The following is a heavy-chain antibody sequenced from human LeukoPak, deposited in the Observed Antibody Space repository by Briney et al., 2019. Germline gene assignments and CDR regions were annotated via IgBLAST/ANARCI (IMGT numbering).Heavy chain of an antibody. CDR3: ARGGTYYGSGSYYPLMY. CDR2: LNHSGST. J-gene: IGHJ4*02. CDR1: GGSFSGYY. Sequence: SETLSLTSAVYGGSFSGYYWSWIRQPPGKGLEWIGELNHSGSTNYNPSLKSRVTISVDTSKNQLSLKLTSVTAADTAVYYCARGGTYYGSGSYYPLMYWGQGTLVTVSS. V-gene: IGHV4-34*01. D-gene: IGHD3-10*01.